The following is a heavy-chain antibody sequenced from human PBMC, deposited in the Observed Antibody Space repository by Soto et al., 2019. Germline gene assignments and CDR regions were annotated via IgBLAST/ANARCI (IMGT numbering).Heavy chain of an antibody. CDR3: ARGYSSSSAAFDY. CDR1: GFTFSSYA. V-gene: IGHV3-30-3*01. Sequence: QVQLVESGGGVVQPGRSLRLSCAASGFTFSSYAMHWVRQAPGKGLEWVAIISYDASNKYYADSVKGRFTISRDNSKNTLYLQMNSLRTEDTAVYCCARGYSSSSAAFDYWGQGTLVTVSS. D-gene: IGHD5-18*01. CDR2: ISYDASNK. J-gene: IGHJ4*02.